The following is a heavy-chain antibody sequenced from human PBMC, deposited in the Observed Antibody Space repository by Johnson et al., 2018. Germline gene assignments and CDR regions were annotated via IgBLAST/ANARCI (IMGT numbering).Heavy chain of an antibody. Sequence: VQLVESGGGLVQPGGSLRLSCAASGFTFSDFAMRWVRQAPGKGLEWVATIADTSFNTYYADSVKGLFSISTDDSKNTLYLQINSLRAEDTAIYYFAKSGGRGTYFFHYWGQGTLVTVSP. CDR2: IADTSFNT. J-gene: IGHJ4*02. CDR3: AKSGGRGTYFFHY. D-gene: IGHD1-26*01. CDR1: GFTFSDFA. V-gene: IGHV3-23*04.